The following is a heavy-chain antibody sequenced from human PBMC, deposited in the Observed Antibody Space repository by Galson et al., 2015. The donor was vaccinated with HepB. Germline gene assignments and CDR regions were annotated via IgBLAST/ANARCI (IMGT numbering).Heavy chain of an antibody. Sequence: LRLSCAASGFTFSDYYMSWIRQAPGKGLEWVSYISSSSSYTNYADSVKGRFTISRDNAKNSLYPQMNSLRAEDTAVYYCARDLGVAPAYGMDVWGQGTTVTVSS. D-gene: IGHD2-2*01. V-gene: IGHV3-11*05. CDR1: GFTFSDYY. CDR3: ARDLGVAPAYGMDV. J-gene: IGHJ6*02. CDR2: ISSSSSYT.